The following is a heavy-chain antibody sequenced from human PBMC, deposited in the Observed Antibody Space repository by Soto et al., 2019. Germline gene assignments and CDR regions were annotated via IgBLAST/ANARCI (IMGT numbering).Heavy chain of an antibody. J-gene: IGHJ6*02. CDR2: IDPSDSYT. Sequence: PGESLKISCKGSGYSFTSYWISWVRQMPGKGLEWMGRIDPSDSYTNYSPSFQGHVTISADESISTAYLQWSSLKASDTAMYYCARLPHLGYCSGGSCYSDYYYYGMDVWGQGTTVTVSS. D-gene: IGHD2-15*01. V-gene: IGHV5-10-1*01. CDR1: GYSFTSYW. CDR3: ARLPHLGYCSGGSCYSDYYYYGMDV.